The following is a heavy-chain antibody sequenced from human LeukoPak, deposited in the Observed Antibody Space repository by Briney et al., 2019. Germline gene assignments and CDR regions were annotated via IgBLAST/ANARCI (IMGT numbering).Heavy chain of an antibody. CDR2: ISYDGSNK. V-gene: IGHV3-30*18. D-gene: IGHD3-22*01. CDR3: AKDPYYYDSSGYPPHY. J-gene: IGHJ4*02. CDR1: GFTFSSYG. Sequence: GGSLRLSCAAPGFTFSSYGMHWVRQAPGKGLEWVAVISYDGSNKYYADSVKGRFTISRDNSKNTLYLQMNSLRAEDTAVYYCAKDPYYYDSSGYPPHYWGQGTLVTVSS.